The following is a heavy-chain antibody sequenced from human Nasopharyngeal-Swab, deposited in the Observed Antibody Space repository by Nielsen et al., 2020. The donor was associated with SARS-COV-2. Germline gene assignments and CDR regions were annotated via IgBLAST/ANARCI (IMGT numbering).Heavy chain of an antibody. V-gene: IGHV4-34*01. CDR1: GGSSSGYY. J-gene: IGHJ4*02. Sequence: SQTLSLTCAVYGGSSSGYYWSWIRPPPGQGLEWIGEINHSGSTNYNPSLKSRVTISVDTSKNQFSLKLSSVTAADTAVYYCAASRRITIFGVVIIGLPLDYWGQGTLVTVSS. D-gene: IGHD3-3*01. CDR3: AASRRITIFGVVIIGLPLDY. CDR2: INHSGST.